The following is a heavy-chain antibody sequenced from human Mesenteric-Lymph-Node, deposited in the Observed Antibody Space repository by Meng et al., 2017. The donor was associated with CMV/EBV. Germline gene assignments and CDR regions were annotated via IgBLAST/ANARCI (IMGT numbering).Heavy chain of an antibody. CDR2: ISSSGSTI. D-gene: IGHD3-3*01. CDR1: GFTVSSNY. J-gene: IGHJ6*02. CDR3: ARDKYYDFWSGYDPYWNYYYGMDV. Sequence: GGSLRLSCAASGFTVSSNYMSWVRQAPGKGLEWVSYISSSGSTIYYADSVKGRFTISRDNAKNSLYLQMNSLRAEDTAVYYCARDKYYDFWSGYDPYWNYYYGMDVWGQGTTVTVSS. V-gene: IGHV3-11*04.